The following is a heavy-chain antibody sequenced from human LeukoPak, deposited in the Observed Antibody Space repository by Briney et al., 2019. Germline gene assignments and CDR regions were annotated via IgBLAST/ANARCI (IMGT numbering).Heavy chain of an antibody. CDR3: ARDPLDDRKRAFDY. CDR1: GGTFSSYA. Sequence: VASVKVSCKASGGTFSSYAISWVRQAPGQGLEWMGGIIPIFGTANYAQKFQGRVTITADESTSTAYMELSSLRSEDTAVYYCARDPLDDRKRAFDYWGQGTLVTVSS. CDR2: IIPIFGTA. D-gene: IGHD1-14*01. J-gene: IGHJ4*02. V-gene: IGHV1-69*13.